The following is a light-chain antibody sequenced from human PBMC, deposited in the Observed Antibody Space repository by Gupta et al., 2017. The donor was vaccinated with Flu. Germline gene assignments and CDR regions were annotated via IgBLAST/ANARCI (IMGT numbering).Light chain of an antibody. CDR3: QQSYSTNQ. CDR1: QSISSY. Sequence: DIQMTQSPSSLSASVGDRVTITCRASQSISSYLNWYQQKPGKAPKLLIYAASRWQSGVPSRFSGSGSGTDFTLTSSRRQPEDFATYYWQQSYSTNQFGQGTKVEIK. CDR2: AAS. V-gene: IGKV1-39*01. J-gene: IGKJ1*01.